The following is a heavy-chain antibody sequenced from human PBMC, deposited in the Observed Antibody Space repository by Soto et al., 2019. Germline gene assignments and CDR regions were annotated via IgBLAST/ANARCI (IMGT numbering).Heavy chain of an antibody. Sequence: GGSLRLSCAASGFTFSSYAMSWVRQAPGKGLEWVSAISGSGGSTYYADSVKGRFTISRDNSKNTLYLQMNSLRAEDTAVYYCAKDPYYDFWSGYPYFDYWGQGTLVTVSS. D-gene: IGHD3-3*01. CDR1: GFTFSSYA. J-gene: IGHJ4*02. CDR2: ISGSGGST. CDR3: AKDPYYDFWSGYPYFDY. V-gene: IGHV3-23*01.